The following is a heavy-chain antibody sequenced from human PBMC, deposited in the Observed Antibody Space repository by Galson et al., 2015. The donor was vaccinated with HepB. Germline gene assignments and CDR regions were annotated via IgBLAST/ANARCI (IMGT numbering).Heavy chain of an antibody. Sequence: SLRLSCAASGIAFRDYGMSWVRQSPERGLEWVSTVDAIGTTTHYADSVRGRFTISRDNSRHTVSLQMNSLRVEDTAIYYCAKDCCGDSSFDYWGHGTLVIVS. J-gene: IGHJ4*01. CDR3: AKDCCGDSSFDY. CDR1: GIAFRDYG. CDR2: VDAIGTTT. D-gene: IGHD4-23*01. V-gene: IGHV3-23*05.